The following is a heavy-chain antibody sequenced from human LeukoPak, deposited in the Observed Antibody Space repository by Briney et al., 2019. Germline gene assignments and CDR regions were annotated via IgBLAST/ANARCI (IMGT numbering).Heavy chain of an antibody. D-gene: IGHD2-15*01. J-gene: IGHJ5*02. CDR1: GGSISSYY. V-gene: IGHV4-59*01. Sequence: SETLSLTCTVSGGSISSYYWSWIRQPPGKGLEWIGYIYYSGSTNYNPSLKSRVTISVDTSKNQFSLKLSSVTAADTAVYYCARDACSGGSCTVYNWFNPWGQGTLVTVSS. CDR3: ARDACSGGSCTVYNWFNP. CDR2: IYYSGST.